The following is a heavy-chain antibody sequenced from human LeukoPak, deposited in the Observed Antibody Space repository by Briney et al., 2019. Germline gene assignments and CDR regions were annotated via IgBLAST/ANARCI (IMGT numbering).Heavy chain of an antibody. V-gene: IGHV1-3*01. D-gene: IGHD6-13*01. CDR2: INAGNGDT. Sequence: ASVKVSCKASGYTFTSYAMHWVRQAPGQRLEWMGWINAGNGDTKSSQKFQGRVTITRDTSASTAYMELSSLRSEDTAVYYCASSGVSSSWYLDYWGQGTLVTVSS. CDR3: ASSGVSSSWYLDY. J-gene: IGHJ4*02. CDR1: GYTFTSYA.